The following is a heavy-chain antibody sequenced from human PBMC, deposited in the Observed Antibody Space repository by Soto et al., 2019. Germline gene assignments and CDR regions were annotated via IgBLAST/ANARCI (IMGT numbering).Heavy chain of an antibody. CDR3: AKETYSGSSQFDY. CDR2: ISAGGGTT. D-gene: IGHD1-26*01. CDR1: GFTFSSFA. V-gene: IGHV3-23*01. J-gene: IGHJ4*02. Sequence: GGSLILSCGAAGFTFSSFAMNLVRQAPGKGLEWVSTISAGGGTTHYADSVKGRFTISRDNSKSTLYLQMSSLRAEDTAIYYCAKETYSGSSQFDYWGQGTLVTVSS.